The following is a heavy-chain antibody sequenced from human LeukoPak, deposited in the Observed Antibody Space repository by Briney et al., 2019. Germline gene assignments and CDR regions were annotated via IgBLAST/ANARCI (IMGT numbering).Heavy chain of an antibody. Sequence: GGSLRLSCAASGFTFSSYWMSWVRQTPGKGLEWVANIKQDGSEKYYVDSVKGRFTISRDNAKNSLYLQMNSLRAEDTAVYYCAREGSYDAFDIWGQGTMVTVSS. CDR2: IKQDGSEK. V-gene: IGHV3-7*01. D-gene: IGHD3-10*01. CDR1: GFTFSSYW. J-gene: IGHJ3*02. CDR3: AREGSYDAFDI.